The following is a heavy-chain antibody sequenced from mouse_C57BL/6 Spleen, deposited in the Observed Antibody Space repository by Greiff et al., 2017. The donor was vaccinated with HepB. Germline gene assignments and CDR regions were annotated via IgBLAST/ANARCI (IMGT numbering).Heavy chain of an antibody. Sequence: EVKLQQSGAELVRPGASVKLSCTASGFNIKDDYMHWVKQRPEQGLEWIGWIDPENGDTEYASKFQGKATITADTSSNTAYLQLSSLTSEDTAVYYCTTPVYGNSYAMDYWGQGTSVTVSS. V-gene: IGHV14-4*01. CDR2: IDPENGDT. CDR1: GFNIKDDY. J-gene: IGHJ4*01. CDR3: TTPVYGNSYAMDY. D-gene: IGHD2-1*01.